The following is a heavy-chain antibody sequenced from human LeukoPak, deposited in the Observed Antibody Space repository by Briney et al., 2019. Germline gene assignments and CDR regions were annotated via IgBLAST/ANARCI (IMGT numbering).Heavy chain of an antibody. Sequence: PSETLSLTCTVSGGYISSDDYYWSWIRQPPGKGLEWIGYIYYSGSTNYNPSLKSRVTISVDTSKNQFSLKLSSVTAADTAVYYCARGAYDFWSGYYTYYYYYMDVWGKGTTVTVSS. J-gene: IGHJ6*03. CDR1: GGYISSDDYY. D-gene: IGHD3-3*01. V-gene: IGHV4-61*08. CDR2: IYYSGST. CDR3: ARGAYDFWSGYYTYYYYYMDV.